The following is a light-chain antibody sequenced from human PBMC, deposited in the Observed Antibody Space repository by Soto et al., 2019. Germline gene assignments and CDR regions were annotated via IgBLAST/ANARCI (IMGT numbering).Light chain of an antibody. Sequence: TVMTQSPATLSMSPGDRAALSCRASLNVATNMAGYQQKPGQAPRLLIYGASISATGVPARFTGSGSGTEFTLTINNLQSEDFAVDYCHPYNTGLRSFGRRTSVEV. CDR1: LNVATN. J-gene: IGKJ1*01. CDR3: HPYNTGLRS. CDR2: GAS. V-gene: IGKV3-15*01.